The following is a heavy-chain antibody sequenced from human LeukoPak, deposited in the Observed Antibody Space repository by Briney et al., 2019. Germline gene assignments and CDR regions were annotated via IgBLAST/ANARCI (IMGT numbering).Heavy chain of an antibody. CDR1: GFTFSSYG. D-gene: IGHD1-26*01. Sequence: GVSLRLSCAASGFTFSSYGMHWVRQAPGKGLEGVAVIWYDGSNKYYADSVKGRFTISRDNAKNTLYLQMNSLRAEDTAVYYCAKGGIVEPYWGQGTLVTVSS. J-gene: IGHJ4*02. V-gene: IGHV3-33*06. CDR3: AKGGIVEPY. CDR2: IWYDGSNK.